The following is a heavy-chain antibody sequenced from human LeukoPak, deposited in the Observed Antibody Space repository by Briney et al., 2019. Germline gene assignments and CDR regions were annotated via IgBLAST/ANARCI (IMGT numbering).Heavy chain of an antibody. CDR2: ISYDGSNK. CDR3: ARDPSATVTTVGDAFDI. J-gene: IGHJ3*02. CDR1: GFTFSSYA. Sequence: QSGGSLRLSCAASGFTFSSYAMHWVRQAPGKGLEWVAVISYDGSNKYYADSVKGRFTISRDNSKNTLYLQMNSLRAEDTAVYYCARDPSATVTTVGDAFDIWGQGTMVTVSS. D-gene: IGHD4-17*01. V-gene: IGHV3-30-3*01.